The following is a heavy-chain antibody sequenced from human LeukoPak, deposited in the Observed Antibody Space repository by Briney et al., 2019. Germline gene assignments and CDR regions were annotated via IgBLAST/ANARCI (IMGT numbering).Heavy chain of an antibody. V-gene: IGHV4-34*01. CDR2: INHSGST. Sequence: SETLSLTCAVYGGSFSGYYWSWIRQPPGKGLGWIGEINHSGSTNYNPSLKSRVTISVDTSKNQFSLKLSSVTAADTAVYYCARFPRPIITGTWYGMDVWGQGTTVTVSS. D-gene: IGHD1-20*01. J-gene: IGHJ6*02. CDR3: ARFPRPIITGTWYGMDV. CDR1: GGSFSGYY.